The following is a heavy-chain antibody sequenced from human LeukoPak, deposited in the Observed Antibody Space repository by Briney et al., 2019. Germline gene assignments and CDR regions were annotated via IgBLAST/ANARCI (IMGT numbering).Heavy chain of an antibody. CDR3: ARRYSSSWNY. J-gene: IGHJ4*02. CDR1: GFTFDDYA. CDR2: ISGSGDST. D-gene: IGHD6-13*01. V-gene: IGHV3-23*01. Sequence: PGGSLRLSCAASGFTFDDYAMHWVRQAPGKGLEWVSGISGSGDSTYYADSVKGRFTISRDNSKNTLYLQMNSLRAEDTAFYYCARRYSSSWNYWGQGTLVTVSS.